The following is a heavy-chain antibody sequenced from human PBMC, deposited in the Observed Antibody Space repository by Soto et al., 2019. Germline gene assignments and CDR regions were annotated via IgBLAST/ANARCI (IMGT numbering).Heavy chain of an antibody. CDR1: GGTFSSYA. CDR3: ARAPHYDFWSGYLHYYYYYGMDV. D-gene: IGHD3-3*01. CDR2: IIPIFGTA. J-gene: IGHJ6*02. Sequence: SVEVSCKASGGTFSSYAISWVRQAPGQGLEWMGGIIPIFGTANYAQKFQGRVTITADESTSTAYMELISLRSEDTAVYYCARAPHYDFWSGYLHYYYYYGMDVWGQGTTVTVSS. V-gene: IGHV1-69*13.